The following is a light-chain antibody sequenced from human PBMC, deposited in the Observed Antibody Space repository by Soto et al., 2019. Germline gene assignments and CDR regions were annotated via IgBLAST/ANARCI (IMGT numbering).Light chain of an antibody. Sequence: DIQMTQSPSTLSASVGARVTITCRASHSLSRGWAWYQQKPGKAPKILIYAASSLESGVPSRFSGSGSGTEFTLTISSLPADDFATYYCQQYDFYSTFGQGTKLEIK. CDR1: HSLSRG. J-gene: IGKJ2*01. V-gene: IGKV1-5*01. CDR3: QQYDFYST. CDR2: AAS.